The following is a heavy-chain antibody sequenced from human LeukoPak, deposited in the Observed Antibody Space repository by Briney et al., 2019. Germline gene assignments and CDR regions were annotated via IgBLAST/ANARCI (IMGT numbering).Heavy chain of an antibody. J-gene: IGHJ5*02. Sequence: ASVKVSCKASGGTFSSYAISWVRQAPGQGLEWMGGIIPIFGTANYAQKFQGRVTITADESTSTAYMELSSLRSEDTAVYYCARVAGGRYCSSTSCYMRGWFDPWGQGTLVTVSS. CDR1: GGTFSSYA. D-gene: IGHD2-2*02. CDR3: ARVAGGRYCSSTSCYMRGWFDP. CDR2: IIPIFGTA. V-gene: IGHV1-69*13.